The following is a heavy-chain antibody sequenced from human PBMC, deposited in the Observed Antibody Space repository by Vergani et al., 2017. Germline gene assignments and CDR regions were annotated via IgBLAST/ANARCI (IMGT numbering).Heavy chain of an antibody. CDR3: ATGYGGCSGDSCYSY. CDR2: IIPIFGTP. D-gene: IGHD2-15*01. J-gene: IGHJ4*02. CDR1: GHTFTNYA. Sequence: QVQLVQSGSEVKKPGASVKVSCRASGHTFTNYALNWVRQAPGQGLEWMGRIIPIFGTPNYAQKFQGRVTITADESTSTAYMELSSLRFEDTAVYYCATGYGGCSGDSCYSYWGQGTLVTVSS. V-gene: IGHV1-69*18.